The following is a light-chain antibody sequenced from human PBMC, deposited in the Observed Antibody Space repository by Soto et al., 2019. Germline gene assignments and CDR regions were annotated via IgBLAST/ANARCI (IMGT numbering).Light chain of an antibody. CDR1: NLGEKF. CDR3: QAWDSLV. Sequence: SYELTQPPSVSVSPGQTASITCSGDNLGEKFACWYQQKPGQSPVLVIYQDSKRPSGIPERFSGSNSGNTATLTISGTQAMDEADYYCQAWDSLVFGGGTKL. CDR2: QDS. V-gene: IGLV3-1*01. J-gene: IGLJ2*01.